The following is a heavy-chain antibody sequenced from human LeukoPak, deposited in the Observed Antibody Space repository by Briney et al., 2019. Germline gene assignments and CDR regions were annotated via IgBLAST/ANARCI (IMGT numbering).Heavy chain of an antibody. V-gene: IGHV1-46*01. CDR3: ARGGGYDFWSGYQGAFDI. Sequence: ASVKVSCKASGYTFTSYYMHWVRQAPGQGLEWMGIINPSGGSTSYAQKFQGRVTMTRDTSTSTVYMELSSLRSEDTAVYYCARGGGYDFWSGYQGAFDIWGQGTMVTVSS. CDR2: INPSGGST. D-gene: IGHD3-3*01. CDR1: GYTFTSYY. J-gene: IGHJ3*02.